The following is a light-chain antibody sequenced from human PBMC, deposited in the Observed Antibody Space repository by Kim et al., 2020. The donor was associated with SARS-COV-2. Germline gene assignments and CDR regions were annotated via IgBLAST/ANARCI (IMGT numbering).Light chain of an antibody. CDR1: QSVTSNY. CDR2: GAS. V-gene: IGKV3-20*01. CDR3: QQYGSSPGIT. Sequence: PGERAPPPCRASQSVTSNYLAWYQQTPGQAPRLLIFGASSRAIGIPDRFTGSGSGTDFTLTISRLEPEDFAVYYCQQYGSSPGITFGQGTRLEIK. J-gene: IGKJ5*01.